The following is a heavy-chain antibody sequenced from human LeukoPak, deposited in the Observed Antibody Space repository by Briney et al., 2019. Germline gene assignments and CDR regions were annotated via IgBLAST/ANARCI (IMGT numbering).Heavy chain of an antibody. CDR3: ARVGRCSSTSCYGGGYYFDY. Sequence: GGSLRLSCAASGFTFSDYYMSWIRQAPGKGLEWVSYISSSSSYTNYADSVKGRFTISRDNAKNSLYLQMNSLRAEDTAVYYCARVGRCSSTSCYGGGYYFDYWGKGTLVTVSS. V-gene: IGHV3-11*06. D-gene: IGHD2-2*01. CDR1: GFTFSDYY. CDR2: ISSSSSYT. J-gene: IGHJ4*02.